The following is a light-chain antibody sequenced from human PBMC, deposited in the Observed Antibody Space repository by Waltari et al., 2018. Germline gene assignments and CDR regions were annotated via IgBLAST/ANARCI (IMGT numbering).Light chain of an antibody. Sequence: QLVLTQSPSAYASLGASVRLTCTLSSGHTSNVIAWHQQQPEKGPRYLMKVNSDGSHTKGDEIPDRFSGSSSGAERYRTIASLQSEDEADYYCQTGGHGTWVFGGGTKLTVL. V-gene: IGLV4-69*01. J-gene: IGLJ3*02. CDR3: QTGGHGTWV. CDR1: SGHTSNV. CDR2: VNSDGSH.